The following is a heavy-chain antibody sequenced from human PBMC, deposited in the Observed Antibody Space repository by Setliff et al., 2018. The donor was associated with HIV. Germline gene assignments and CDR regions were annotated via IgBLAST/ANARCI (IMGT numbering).Heavy chain of an antibody. D-gene: IGHD3-16*01. CDR3: ARDRFRGGVGTGLAEY. CDR1: GFTFSSYS. J-gene: IGHJ4*02. Sequence: PGGSLRLSCAASGFTFSSYSMNWVRQAPGKGLEWVSSISSSSSYIYYADSVKGRFTISRDNAKNTLYLQLNGLSAEDTAVYYCARDRFRGGVGTGLAEYWGQGTVVTVSS. V-gene: IGHV3-21*01. CDR2: ISSSSSYI.